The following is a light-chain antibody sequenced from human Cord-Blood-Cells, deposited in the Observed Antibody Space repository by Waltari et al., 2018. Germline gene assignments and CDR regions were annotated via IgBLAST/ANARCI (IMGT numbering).Light chain of an antibody. V-gene: IGLV2-14*01. J-gene: IGLJ2*01. CDR2: DVS. CDR3: SSYTSSSTLV. CDR1: SSDVGGYNY. Sequence: QSALTQPASVSGSPGPPITISCTGTSSDVGGYNYVPWYQQHPGKAPKLLIYDVSNRPSGVSNRFSGSKSGNTASLTISGLQAEDEADYYCSSYTSSSTLVFGGGTKLTVL.